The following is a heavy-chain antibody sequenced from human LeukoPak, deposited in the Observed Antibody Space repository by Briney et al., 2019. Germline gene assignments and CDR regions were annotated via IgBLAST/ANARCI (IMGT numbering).Heavy chain of an antibody. D-gene: IGHD6-13*01. J-gene: IGHJ4*02. V-gene: IGHV3-7*01. CDR3: ARDQAGQLAPFDY. CDR2: IKKDGSEK. Sequence: PGGSLRLSCAASGFSFSDYWMSWVRQAPGKGLEWVANIKKDGSEKHYVDSVKGRFTISRDNAKNSVYLQMSSLRAEDTAVYHCARDQAGQLAPFDYWGQGTLVTVSS. CDR1: GFSFSDYW.